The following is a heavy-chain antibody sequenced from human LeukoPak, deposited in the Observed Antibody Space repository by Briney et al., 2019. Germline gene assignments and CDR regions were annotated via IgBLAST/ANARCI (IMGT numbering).Heavy chain of an antibody. V-gene: IGHV4-38-2*02. J-gene: IGHJ4*02. CDR2: IYHSGST. Sequence: SETLSLTCTVSGYSISSGYYWGWIRQPPGNGLEWIGSIYHSGSTYYNPSLKSRVTISVDTSKNQFSLKLSSVTAADTAVYYCASSSGSYSFDYWGQGTLVTVSS. CDR1: GYSISSGYY. CDR3: ASSSGSYSFDY. D-gene: IGHD1-26*01.